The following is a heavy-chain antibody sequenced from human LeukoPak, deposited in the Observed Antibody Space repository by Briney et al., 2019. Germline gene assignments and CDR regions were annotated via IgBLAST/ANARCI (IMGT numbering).Heavy chain of an antibody. CDR1: GGSISSSNW. Sequence: SGTLSLTCAVSGGSISSSNWWSWVRQPPGKGLEWIGEIYHSGSTNYNPSLKSRVTISVDTSKNQFSLKLSSVTAADTAVYFCARGTDAYKGGNYWGQGTLVTVSS. CDR3: ARGTDAYKGGNY. J-gene: IGHJ4*02. D-gene: IGHD5-24*01. CDR2: IYHSGST. V-gene: IGHV4-4*02.